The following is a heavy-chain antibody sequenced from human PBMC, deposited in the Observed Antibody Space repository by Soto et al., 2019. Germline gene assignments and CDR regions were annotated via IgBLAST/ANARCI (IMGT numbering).Heavy chain of an antibody. CDR1: GGYISSGDYY. CDR3: ASQDQWFLAFDI. Sequence: QVQLQESGPGLVKPSHTLSLTCTVSGGYISSGDYYWSWIRQPPGKGLEWIGYIYYSGSTYYNPSLKSGVTKSVDTSKNQFSLKLSSVTAADTAVYYSASQDQWFLAFDIWGQGTMVTVSS. J-gene: IGHJ3*02. CDR2: IYYSGST. V-gene: IGHV4-30-4*01. D-gene: IGHD3-22*01.